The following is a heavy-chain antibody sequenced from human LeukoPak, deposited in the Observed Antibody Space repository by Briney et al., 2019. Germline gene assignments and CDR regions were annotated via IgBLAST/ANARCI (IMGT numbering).Heavy chain of an antibody. Sequence: ASVKVSCKASGYTFTSYDINWVRQAPGQGLEWMGWISAYNGNTNYAQKLQGRVTMTTDTSTSTAYMELRSLRSDDTAVYYCARMVVTAIGYYYMDVWGKGTTVTISS. J-gene: IGHJ6*03. CDR2: ISAYNGNT. CDR1: GYTFTSYD. V-gene: IGHV1-18*01. D-gene: IGHD2-21*02. CDR3: ARMVVTAIGYYYMDV.